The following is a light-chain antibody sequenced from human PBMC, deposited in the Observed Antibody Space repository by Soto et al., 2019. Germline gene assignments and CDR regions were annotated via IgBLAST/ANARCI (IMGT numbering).Light chain of an antibody. J-gene: IGKJ1*01. CDR3: QQYYSTPSWT. CDR1: QRVLDSSNNKNY. CDR2: WAS. V-gene: IGKV4-1*01. Sequence: DILMTQSPDSLAVSLGERATINCKASQRVLDSSNNKNYLAWYQQKPGQPPKLLIYWASTRESGVPDRFSGSGSGTDFTLTISSLQAEDVAVYYCQQYYSTPSWTFGQGTKVDNK.